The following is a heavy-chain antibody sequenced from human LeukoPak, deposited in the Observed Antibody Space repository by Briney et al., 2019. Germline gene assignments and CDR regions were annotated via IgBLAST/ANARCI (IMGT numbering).Heavy chain of an antibody. V-gene: IGHV4-59*01. CDR2: IYYSGST. Sequence: SETLSLTCTVSGGSISSYYWSWIRQPPGKGLEWIGYIYYSGSTNYNPSLKSRVTISVDTSKNQFSLKLSSVTAADTAVYYCARALLVVPAARYYYYYGMDVWGQGTTVTVSS. D-gene: IGHD2-2*01. J-gene: IGHJ6*02. CDR1: GGSISSYY. CDR3: ARALLVVPAARYYYYYGMDV.